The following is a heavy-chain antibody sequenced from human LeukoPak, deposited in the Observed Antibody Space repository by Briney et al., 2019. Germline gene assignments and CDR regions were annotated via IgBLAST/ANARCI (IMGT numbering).Heavy chain of an antibody. Sequence: ASVKVSCKASGYTFTGYYMHWVRQAPGQGLEWMGWINPNSGGTNYAQKFQGRVTMTRDTSISTAYMELSRLRSDDTAVYYCASEPHYYGSGSYIPYYYYYYMDVWGKGTTVTVSS. CDR2: INPNSGGT. CDR1: GYTFTGYY. J-gene: IGHJ6*03. V-gene: IGHV1-2*02. CDR3: ASEPHYYGSGSYIPYYYYYYMDV. D-gene: IGHD3-10*01.